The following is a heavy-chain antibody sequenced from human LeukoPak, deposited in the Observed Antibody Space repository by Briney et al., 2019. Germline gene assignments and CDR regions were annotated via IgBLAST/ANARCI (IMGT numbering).Heavy chain of an antibody. Sequence: PGGSLRLSCAASGFTFSSYEMNWVRQAPGKGLEWLSYISDSGSTIHYADSVKGRLTISRDNAKNSLYLQMNSLRAEDTAVYYCARDAPHGPDAFDLWGQGTMVTVSS. V-gene: IGHV3-48*03. CDR2: ISDSGSTI. CDR1: GFTFSSYE. J-gene: IGHJ3*01. CDR3: ARDAPHGPDAFDL.